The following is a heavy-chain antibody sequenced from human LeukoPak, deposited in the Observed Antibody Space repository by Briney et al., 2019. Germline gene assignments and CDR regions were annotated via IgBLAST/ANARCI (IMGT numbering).Heavy chain of an antibody. CDR2: IIPIFGTG. V-gene: IGHV1-69*13. J-gene: IGHJ6*03. D-gene: IGHD2-15*01. CDR1: GGTFRNYG. CDR3: ASRYCSGGSCFSRDYYYYYMDV. Sequence: ASVKVSCKTSGGTFRNYGFTWVRQAPGQGLEWMGGIIPIFGTGKYAQKFQGRVTAIADGFTRTAYMELSSLRSEDTAVYYCASRYCSGGSCFSRDYYYYYMDVWGKGTTVTVSS.